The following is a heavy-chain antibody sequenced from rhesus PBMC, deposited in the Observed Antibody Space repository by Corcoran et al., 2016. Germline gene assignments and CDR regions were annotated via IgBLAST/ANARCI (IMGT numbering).Heavy chain of an antibody. Sequence: QVQLQASGPGLVTPSETLSLTCAVSGGSISLGYYSWSWMRQPPGKGLEWVGYITDIGSTSYNPSLKSRVTISRDTSKNQFSLKLSSVTAADTAVYYGARRLNFWSGYYPFDYWGQGVLVTVSS. D-gene: IGHD3-3*01. J-gene: IGHJ4*01. CDR2: ITDIGST. CDR3: ARRLNFWSGYYPFDY. V-gene: IGHV4-122*02. CDR1: GGSISLGYYS.